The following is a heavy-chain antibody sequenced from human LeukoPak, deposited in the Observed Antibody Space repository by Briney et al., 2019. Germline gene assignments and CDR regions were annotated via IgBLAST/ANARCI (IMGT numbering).Heavy chain of an antibody. CDR2: ISGSGGGT. CDR1: GFTFSSYA. D-gene: IGHD4-17*01. J-gene: IGHJ4*02. CDR3: ARDNDYEGIDY. V-gene: IGHV3-23*01. Sequence: GGSLRLSCAASGFTFSSYAMSWVRQAPGKGLEWVSAISGSGGGTYYAGSVKGRFTISRDNSKNTLYLQMNSLRAEDTAVYYCARDNDYEGIDYWGQGTLVTVSS.